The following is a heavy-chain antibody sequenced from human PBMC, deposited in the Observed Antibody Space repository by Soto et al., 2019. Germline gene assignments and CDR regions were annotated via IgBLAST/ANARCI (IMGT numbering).Heavy chain of an antibody. CDR2: FDPEDGET. J-gene: IGHJ5*02. Sequence: EASVKVSCKVSGYTLTELSMHWVRQAPGKGLEWMGGFDPEDGETIYAQKFQGRVTMTEDTSTDTAYMELSSLRSEDTAGYYCATEGGDDILTDQWFDPWGQGTLVTVSS. V-gene: IGHV1-24*01. CDR1: GYTLTELS. D-gene: IGHD3-9*01. CDR3: ATEGGDDILTDQWFDP.